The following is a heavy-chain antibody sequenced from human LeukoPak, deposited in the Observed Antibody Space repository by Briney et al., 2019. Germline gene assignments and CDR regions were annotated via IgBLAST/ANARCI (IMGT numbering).Heavy chain of an antibody. CDR2: ISYDGSNK. V-gene: IGHV3-30*18. CDR3: AKDGCRITSCHVLVDP. D-gene: IGHD2-2*01. Sequence: GGSLRLSCAASGFTFSSYAMSWVRQAPGKGLEWVAVISYDGSNKYFADSVKGRFTISRGNSKNTLYLQMNGLRAEDTAVYYCAKDGCRITSCHVLVDPWGQGTLVTVSS. J-gene: IGHJ5*02. CDR1: GFTFSSYA.